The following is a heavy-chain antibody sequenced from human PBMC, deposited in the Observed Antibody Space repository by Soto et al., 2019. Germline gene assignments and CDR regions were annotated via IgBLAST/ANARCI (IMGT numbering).Heavy chain of an antibody. V-gene: IGHV1-2*02. CDR2: INPTSGGT. CDR3: ARDPDYGDDWGYFFDS. CDR1: GYTFGAYY. Sequence: QVQLVKSGAEVKKPGASVKVSCKTSGYTFGAYYIHWIRQAPGQGLEWLGWINPTSGGTVYAQNFQDRVTMTRDTSISTAYMELRRLNSDATALYYCARDPDYGDDWGYFFDSWGQGTPVTVSS. J-gene: IGHJ4*02. D-gene: IGHD4-17*01.